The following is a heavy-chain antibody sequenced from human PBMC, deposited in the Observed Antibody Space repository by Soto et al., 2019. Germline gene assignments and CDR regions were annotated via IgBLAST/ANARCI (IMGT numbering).Heavy chain of an antibody. CDR1: GLTFSSYA. D-gene: IGHD2-21*02. CDR2: ISGSGGST. V-gene: IGHV3-23*01. CDR3: AKVVTRYWYFDL. Sequence: EVQLLESGGGLVQPGGSLRLSCAASGLTFSSYAMSWVRQAPGKELEWVSAISGSGGSTFYADSVKGRFTISRDNSKNTLYLQMNSLRAEDSAVYYCAKVVTRYWYFDLWGRGSLVPVSS. J-gene: IGHJ2*01.